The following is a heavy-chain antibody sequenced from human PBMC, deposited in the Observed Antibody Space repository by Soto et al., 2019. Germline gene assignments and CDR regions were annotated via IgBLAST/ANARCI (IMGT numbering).Heavy chain of an antibody. Sequence: SETLSLTCAVSGGSISSSNWWSWVRQPPGKGLEWIGEIYHSGSTNYNPSLKSRVTISVDKSKNQFSLKLSSVTAADTAVYYCARVSVGATGRGSYYFDYWGQGTLVTVSS. V-gene: IGHV4-4*02. CDR2: IYHSGST. D-gene: IGHD1-26*01. CDR3: ARVSVGATGRGSYYFDY. J-gene: IGHJ4*02. CDR1: GGSISSSNW.